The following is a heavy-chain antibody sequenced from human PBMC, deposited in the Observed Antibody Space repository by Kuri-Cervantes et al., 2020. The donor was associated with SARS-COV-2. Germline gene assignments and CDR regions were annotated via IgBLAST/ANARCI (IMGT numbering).Heavy chain of an antibody. Sequence: GESLKISCAASGFTFSSYAMSWVRQAPGKGLEWVSAIRCSGGSTYYADSVKGRFAISRDNSKNTLYLQMNSLRDEDTAVYYCASDPFHWFRPGGIDFWGQGTLVTVSS. J-gene: IGHJ4*01. D-gene: IGHD3-10*01. CDR1: GFTFSSYA. V-gene: IGHV3-23*01. CDR2: IRCSGGST. CDR3: ASDPFHWFRPGGIDF.